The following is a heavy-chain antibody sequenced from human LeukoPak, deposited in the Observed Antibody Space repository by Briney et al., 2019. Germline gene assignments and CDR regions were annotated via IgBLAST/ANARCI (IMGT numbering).Heavy chain of an antibody. CDR3: ARRVFRFLEWLLSDNWFDP. CDR2: IYYSGST. V-gene: IGHV4-59*08. Sequence: SETLSLTCTVSGGSISSYYWSWIRQPPGKGLEWIGYIYYSGSTNYNPSLKSRVTISVDTSKNQFSLKLSSVTAADTAVYYCARRVFRFLEWLLSDNWFDPWGQGTLVTVSS. CDR1: GGSISSYY. J-gene: IGHJ5*02. D-gene: IGHD3-3*01.